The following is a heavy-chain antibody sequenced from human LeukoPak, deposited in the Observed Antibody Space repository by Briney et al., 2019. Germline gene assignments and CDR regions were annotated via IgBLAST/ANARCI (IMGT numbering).Heavy chain of an antibody. V-gene: IGHV4-59*01. CDR1: GGSISSYY. CDR3: ATQTYYDILTGSHGAFDI. D-gene: IGHD3-9*01. Sequence: PSETLSLTCTVSGGSISSYYWSWIRQPPGKGLEWIGYIYYSGGTNYNPSLKSRVTISVDTSKNQFSLKLSSVTAADTAVYYCATQTYYDILTGSHGAFDIWGQGTMVTVSS. J-gene: IGHJ3*02. CDR2: IYYSGGT.